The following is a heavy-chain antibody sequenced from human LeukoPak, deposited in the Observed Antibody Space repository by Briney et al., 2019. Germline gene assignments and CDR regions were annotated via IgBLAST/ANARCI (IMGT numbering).Heavy chain of an antibody. CDR3: AKDRNYDFWSGFHY. V-gene: IGHV3-9*01. J-gene: IGHJ4*02. CDR1: GFTFDDYA. CDR2: ISWNSGSI. Sequence: PGRSLRLSCAASGFTFDDYAMHWVRQAPGKGLEWVSGISWNSGSIGYADSVKGRFTISRDNAKNSLYLQMNSLRAEDTALYYCAKDRNYDFWSGFHYWGQGTLVTVSS. D-gene: IGHD3-3*01.